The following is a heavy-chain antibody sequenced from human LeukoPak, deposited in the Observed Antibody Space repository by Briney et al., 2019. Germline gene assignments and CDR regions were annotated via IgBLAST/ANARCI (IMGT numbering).Heavy chain of an antibody. J-gene: IGHJ3*02. D-gene: IGHD3-16*02. CDR1: GGSINSYQ. CDR3: ARRPSYDYVWGSYLDAFDI. CDR2: IYYSGST. V-gene: IGHV4-59*01. Sequence: SETLSLTCTVSGGSINSYQWSWIRQPPGKGLEWIGNIYYSGSTNYNPSLKSRDTISVDTPKNQFSLKLSSVTAADTAVYYCARRPSYDYVWGSYLDAFDIWGQGTMVTVSS.